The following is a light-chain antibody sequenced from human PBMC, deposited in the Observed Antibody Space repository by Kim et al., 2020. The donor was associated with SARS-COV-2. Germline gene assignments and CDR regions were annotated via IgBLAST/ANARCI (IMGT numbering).Light chain of an antibody. J-gene: IGLJ2*01. Sequence: SYELTQPSSVSVSPGQTARITCSGDVLTKKYARWFQQKPGQAPVLVIYKDSERPSGIPDRFSGSRSGTTAALTISGALVEDVADYFCYSAPGNYVVFGGGTKLTIL. CDR2: KDS. CDR1: VLTKKY. V-gene: IGLV3-27*01. CDR3: YSAPGNYVV.